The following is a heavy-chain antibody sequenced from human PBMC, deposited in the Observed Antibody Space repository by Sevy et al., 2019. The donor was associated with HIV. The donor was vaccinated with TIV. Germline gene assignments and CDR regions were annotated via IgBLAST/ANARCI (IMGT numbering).Heavy chain of an antibody. D-gene: IGHD5-18*01. CDR3: TARGYSYEMRPYYFDY. CDR1: GFTFSGSS. CDR2: IRNKANNYAT. Sequence: GGSLRLSCAASGFTFSGSSMHWVRQASGKGLEWVGRIRNKANNYATAYTASVKGRFTISRDDSKNTAYLQMNSLKTEDTAGYYCTARGYSYEMRPYYFDYWGQGTLVTVSS. J-gene: IGHJ4*02. V-gene: IGHV3-73*01.